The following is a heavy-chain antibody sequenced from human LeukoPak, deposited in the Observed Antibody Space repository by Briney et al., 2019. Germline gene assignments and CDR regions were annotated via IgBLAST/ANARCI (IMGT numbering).Heavy chain of an antibody. V-gene: IGHV1-69*06. J-gene: IGHJ4*02. CDR1: GGTFSSYA. D-gene: IGHD3-10*01. CDR2: IIPIFGTA. CDR3: ARDLSGVALGY. Sequence: SVKVSCKASGGTFSSYAISLVRQAPGQGLEWMGGIIPIFGTANYAQKFQGRVTITADKSTSTAYMELSSLRSEDTAVYYCARDLSGVALGYWGQGTLVTVPS.